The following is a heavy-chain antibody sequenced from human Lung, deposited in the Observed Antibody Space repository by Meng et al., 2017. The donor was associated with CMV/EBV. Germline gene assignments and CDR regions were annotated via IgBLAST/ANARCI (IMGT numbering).Heavy chain of an antibody. D-gene: IGHD2-2*01. CDR3: ARQVVPAAKANYYYYGMDV. V-gene: IGHV5-51*01. Sequence: GESXKISCKGSGYSFTSYWIGWVRQMPGKGLEWMGIIYPGDSDTRYSPSFQGQVIISADKSISTAYLQWSSLKASDTAMYYCARQVVPAAKANYYYYGMDVWGQGTXVTVYS. CDR2: IYPGDSDT. J-gene: IGHJ6*02. CDR1: GYSFTSYW.